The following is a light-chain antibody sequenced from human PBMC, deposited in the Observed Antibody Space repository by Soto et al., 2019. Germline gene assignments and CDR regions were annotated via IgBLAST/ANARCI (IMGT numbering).Light chain of an antibody. CDR1: QSVSSSY. V-gene: IGKV3-20*01. CDR3: QHYVNSPPIT. J-gene: IGKJ5*01. Sequence: EIVLTQSPGTLSLSPGERATLSCRASQSVSSSYLAWYQQKPGQAPRLLIYGVSSRATGIPDRFSGSGSGTDFNLTISRLEPEDFAVYYCQHYVNSPPITFGHGTRLEIK. CDR2: GVS.